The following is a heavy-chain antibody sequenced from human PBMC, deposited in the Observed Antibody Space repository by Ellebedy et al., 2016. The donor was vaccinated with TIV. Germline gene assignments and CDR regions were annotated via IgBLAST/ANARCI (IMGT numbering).Heavy chain of an antibody. CDR1: GYSFFNYN. Sequence: ASVKVSCXASGYSFFNYNMHWVRQAPGQGLEWMGIINPSGGSTSYAQKLQGRVTVTTDTSTSTAYMELRSLRSDDTAVYYCARDGGTYYYFDYWGQGTLVTVSS. V-gene: IGHV1-46*01. CDR3: ARDGGTYYYFDY. D-gene: IGHD1-26*01. CDR2: INPSGGST. J-gene: IGHJ4*02.